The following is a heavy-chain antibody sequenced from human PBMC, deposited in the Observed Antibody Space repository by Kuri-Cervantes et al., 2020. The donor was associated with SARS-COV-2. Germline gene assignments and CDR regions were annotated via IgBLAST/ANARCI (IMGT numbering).Heavy chain of an antibody. D-gene: IGHD6-13*01. CDR3: ARDSGKWGWYSFDM. CDR1: GGSISSYY. CDR2: IYYSGIT. Sequence: SETLSLTCTVSGGSISSYYWNWIRQSPGKGLEWIGNIYYSGITNYNPALKSRLTISVDTSKNQLSLRLNSVTAADTALYYCARDSGKWGWYSFDMWGQGTMVTVSS. V-gene: IGHV4-59*01. J-gene: IGHJ3*02.